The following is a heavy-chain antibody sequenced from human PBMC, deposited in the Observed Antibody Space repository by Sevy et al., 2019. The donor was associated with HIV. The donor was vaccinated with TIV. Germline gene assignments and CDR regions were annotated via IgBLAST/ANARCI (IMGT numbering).Heavy chain of an antibody. CDR3: AIDPPYGGDY. CDR1: GFIFSSYS. D-gene: IGHD3-16*01. J-gene: IGHJ4*02. CDR2: ISTGSTTI. Sequence: GGSLRLSCAASGFIFSSYSMNWVRQAPGKGLEWISYISTGSTTIYYADSVKGRFTVSRDNARSSLFLQMNSLRDEDTAVYYCAIDPPYGGDYWGQGTLVTVSS. V-gene: IGHV3-48*02.